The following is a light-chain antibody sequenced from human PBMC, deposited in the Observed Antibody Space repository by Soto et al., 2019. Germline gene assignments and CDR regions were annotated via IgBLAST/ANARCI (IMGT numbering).Light chain of an antibody. J-gene: IGKJ2*01. CDR1: QSVSSN. Sequence: EIVMTQSPATLSVSPGERATLSCRASQSVSSNLAWYQQRPGQSPRLLIYGASTRATGIPARFSGSGSGTEFTITISSLQSEDFAVYYCQQYSTWPTPLYTFGQGTKLEIK. CDR2: GAS. CDR3: QQYSTWPTPLYT. V-gene: IGKV3-15*01.